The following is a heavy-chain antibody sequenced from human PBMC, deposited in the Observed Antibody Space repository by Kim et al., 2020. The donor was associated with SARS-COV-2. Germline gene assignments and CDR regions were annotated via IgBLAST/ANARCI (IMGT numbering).Heavy chain of an antibody. CDR3: ARAGGVGTVDY. CDR2: K. Sequence: KFYGSSVEGRFTISRDNAKNSVYLQMSGLTDDDTATYFCARAGGVGTVDYWGQGILVTVSS. D-gene: IGHD1-7*01. V-gene: IGHV3-7*04. J-gene: IGHJ4*02.